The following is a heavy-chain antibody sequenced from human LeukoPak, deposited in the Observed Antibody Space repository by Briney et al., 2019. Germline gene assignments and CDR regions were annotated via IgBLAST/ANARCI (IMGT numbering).Heavy chain of an antibody. V-gene: IGHV1-18*01. CDR3: ARDGSNLADYGANFDY. Sequence: ASVKVSCKASGYTFTSYGISWVRQAPGQGHELMGWISAYNGNTNYAQKLQGRVTMTTDTSTSTAYMELRSLRSDDTAVYYCARDGSNLADYGANFDYWGQGTLVTVSS. D-gene: IGHD4-17*01. CDR1: GYTFTSYG. CDR2: ISAYNGNT. J-gene: IGHJ4*02.